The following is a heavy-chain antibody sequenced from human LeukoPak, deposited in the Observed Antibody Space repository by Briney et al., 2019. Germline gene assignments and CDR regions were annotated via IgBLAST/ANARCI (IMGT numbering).Heavy chain of an antibody. CDR2: IYYSGST. CDR3: ADYYDSSGYYYGEYFQH. D-gene: IGHD3-22*01. Sequence: SETLSLTCTVSGGSISSYYWSWIRQPPGKGLEWIGYIYYSGSTNYNPSLKSRVTISVDTSKNQFSLKLSSVTAADTAVYYCADYYDSSGYYYGEYFQHWGQGTLVTVSS. CDR1: GGSISSYY. V-gene: IGHV4-59*08. J-gene: IGHJ1*01.